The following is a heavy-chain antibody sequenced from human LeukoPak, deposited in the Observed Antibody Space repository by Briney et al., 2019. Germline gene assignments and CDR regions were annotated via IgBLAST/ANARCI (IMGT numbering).Heavy chain of an antibody. Sequence: SVKVSCKASGYTFTGYYMYWVRQAPGQGLEWMGGIIPIFGTANYAQKFQGRVTITTDESTSTAYMELSSLRSEDTAVYYCARVDYGSKGGYFDYWGQGTLVTVSS. D-gene: IGHD4/OR15-4a*01. J-gene: IGHJ4*02. CDR3: ARVDYGSKGGYFDY. CDR2: IIPIFGTA. CDR1: GYTFTGYY. V-gene: IGHV1-69*05.